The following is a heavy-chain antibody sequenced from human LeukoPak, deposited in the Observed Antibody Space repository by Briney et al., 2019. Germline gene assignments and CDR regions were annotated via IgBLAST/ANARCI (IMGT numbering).Heavy chain of an antibody. D-gene: IGHD3-10*01. CDR2: IIPILGIA. CDR1: GGTFSSYA. Sequence: ASVKVSCKASGGTFSSYAFSWVRQAPGQGLEWMGRIIPILGIANYAQKFQGRVTITADKSTSTAYMELSSLRSEDTAVYYCARIGSGSYYTYFDYWGQGTLVTVSS. CDR3: ARIGSGSYYTYFDY. J-gene: IGHJ4*02. V-gene: IGHV1-69*04.